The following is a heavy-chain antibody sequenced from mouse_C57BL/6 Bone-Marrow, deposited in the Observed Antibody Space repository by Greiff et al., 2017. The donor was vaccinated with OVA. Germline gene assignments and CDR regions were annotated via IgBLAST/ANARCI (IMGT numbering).Heavy chain of an antibody. Sequence: VQLVESGAELVKPGASVKISCKASGYAFSSYWMNWVKQRPGKGLEWIGQIYPGDGDTNYNGKFKGKATLTADKSSSTAYMQLSSLTSEDSAVYFCARYGRYGSSLGFAYWGQGTLVTVSA. CDR3: ARYGRYGSSLGFAY. J-gene: IGHJ3*01. V-gene: IGHV1-80*01. CDR2: IYPGDGDT. CDR1: GYAFSSYW. D-gene: IGHD1-1*01.